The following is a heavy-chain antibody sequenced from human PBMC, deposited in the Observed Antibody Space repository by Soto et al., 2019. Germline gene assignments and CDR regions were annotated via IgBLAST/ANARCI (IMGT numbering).Heavy chain of an antibody. CDR1: GGSISSGGYS. J-gene: IGHJ5*02. V-gene: IGHV4-30-2*01. CDR2: IYHSGST. Sequence: TLSLTCAVSGGSISSGGYSWSWIRQPPGKGLEWIGYIYHSGSTYYNPSLKSRVTISVDRSKNQFSLKLGSVTAADTAVYYCARVRRSSSFWFDPWGQGTLVTVSS. CDR3: ARVRRSSSFWFDP. D-gene: IGHD2-2*01.